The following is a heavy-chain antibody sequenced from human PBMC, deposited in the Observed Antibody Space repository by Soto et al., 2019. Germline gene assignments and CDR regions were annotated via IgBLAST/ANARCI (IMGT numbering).Heavy chain of an antibody. Sequence: QVQLVQSGAEVKKPGSSVKVSCKASGGTFSSYAISWVRQAPGQGLEWMGGIIPIFGTANYAQKFQGRVTNTADESTSTAYMELSSLRSEDTAVYYCARRVRGVITYYYYGMDVWGQGTTVTVSS. CDR1: GGTFSSYA. CDR2: IIPIFGTA. V-gene: IGHV1-69*01. D-gene: IGHD3-10*01. J-gene: IGHJ6*02. CDR3: ARRVRGVITYYYYGMDV.